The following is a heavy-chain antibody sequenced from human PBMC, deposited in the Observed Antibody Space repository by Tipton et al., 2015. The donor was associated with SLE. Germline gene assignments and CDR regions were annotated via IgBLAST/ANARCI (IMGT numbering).Heavy chain of an antibody. V-gene: IGHV4-34*01. CDR3: AREPRSGYYPSYYYYYMDV. CDR2: VNHSGST. D-gene: IGHD3-22*01. Sequence: GLVKPSETLSLRCALYGMSFNSYFWKGIRQPPEKGLEWIGEVNHSGSTNYNPSLKSRVTISVDPAKNQFSLKLTSVTAADTAVYYCAREPRSGYYPSYYYYYMDVWGKGTTVTVSS. CDR1: GMSFNSYF. J-gene: IGHJ6*03.